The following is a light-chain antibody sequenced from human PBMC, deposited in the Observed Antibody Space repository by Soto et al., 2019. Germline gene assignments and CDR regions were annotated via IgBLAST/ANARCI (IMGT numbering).Light chain of an antibody. Sequence: QSVLTQPPSASGTPGQRVTISCSGSSSNSGSNTVNWYQQLPGTAPKLLIYSNNQRPSGVPDRFSGPTSGTSASLAISALQSEDEADYYCSAWDDSLNVYVFGTGTKGTVL. CDR1: SSNSGSNT. V-gene: IGLV1-44*01. CDR3: SAWDDSLNVYV. J-gene: IGLJ1*01. CDR2: SNN.